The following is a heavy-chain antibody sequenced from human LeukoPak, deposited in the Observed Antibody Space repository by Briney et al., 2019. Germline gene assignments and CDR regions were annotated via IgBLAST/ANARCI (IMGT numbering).Heavy chain of an antibody. CDR3: ANNAIEYQLLYVGY. V-gene: IGHV3-30*18. CDR2: ISYDGSNK. CDR1: GFTFSNYG. D-gene: IGHD2-2*01. Sequence: GRSLGLSCAASGFTFSNYGMHWVRQAPGKGLEWVAVISYDGSNKYYADSVKGRFTISRDNSKNTLYLQMNSLRAEDTAVYYCANNAIEYQLLYVGYWGQGTLVTVSS. J-gene: IGHJ4*02.